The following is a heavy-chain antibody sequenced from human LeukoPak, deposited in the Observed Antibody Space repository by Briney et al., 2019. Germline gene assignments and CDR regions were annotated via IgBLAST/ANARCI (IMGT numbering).Heavy chain of an antibody. CDR3: ASYLY. CDR2: MSPDGNKK. V-gene: IGHV3-30*14. Sequence: PGRSLRLSCAASGFTFSDYNMHWVRQAPGKGLDWVALMSPDGNKKYYADSVKGRFTISRDNSKNTVSLQMNSLRAEDTAVYYCASYLYWGQGTLVTVSS. CDR1: GFTFSDYN. J-gene: IGHJ4*02.